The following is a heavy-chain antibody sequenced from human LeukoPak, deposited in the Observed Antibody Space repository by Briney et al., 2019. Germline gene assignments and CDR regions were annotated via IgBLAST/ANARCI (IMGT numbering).Heavy chain of an antibody. Sequence: PETLSLTCTVSGGSISSYYWSWIRQPAGKGLEWIGRIYTSGSTNYNPSLKSRVTMSVDTSKNQFSLKLSSVTAADTAVYYCARTRLEYSSSWYDDYWGQGTLVTVSS. CDR1: GGSISSYY. V-gene: IGHV4-4*07. J-gene: IGHJ4*02. CDR2: IYTSGST. CDR3: ARTRLEYSSSWYDDY. D-gene: IGHD6-13*01.